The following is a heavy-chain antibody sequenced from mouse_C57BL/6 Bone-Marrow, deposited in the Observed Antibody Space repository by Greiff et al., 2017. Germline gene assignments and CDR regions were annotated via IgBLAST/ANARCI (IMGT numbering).Heavy chain of an antibody. Sequence: EVQLQQSGAELVRPGASVKLSCTASGFNIKDDYMHWVKQRPEQGLEWIGWIDPENGDTEYASKLQGKATITADTSSNTAYLQLSSLTSEDTAVYYCTTPYYYGSSVFAYWGQGTLVTVSA. CDR3: TTPYYYGSSVFAY. CDR1: GFNIKDDY. J-gene: IGHJ3*01. D-gene: IGHD1-1*01. CDR2: IDPENGDT. V-gene: IGHV14-4*01.